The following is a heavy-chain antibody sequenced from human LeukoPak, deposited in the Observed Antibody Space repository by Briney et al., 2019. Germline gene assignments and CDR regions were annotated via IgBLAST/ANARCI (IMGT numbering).Heavy chain of an antibody. CDR3: AKDRETLDLIVVVVASDY. CDR2: IKQDGSEK. Sequence: GGSLRLSCAASGFTFSSYWMSWVRQAPGKGLEWVANIKQDGSEKYYVDSVKGRFTISRDNSKNTLYLQMNSLRAEDTAVYYCAKDRETLDLIVVVVASDYWGQGTLVTVSS. D-gene: IGHD2-15*01. V-gene: IGHV3-7*03. J-gene: IGHJ4*02. CDR1: GFTFSSYW.